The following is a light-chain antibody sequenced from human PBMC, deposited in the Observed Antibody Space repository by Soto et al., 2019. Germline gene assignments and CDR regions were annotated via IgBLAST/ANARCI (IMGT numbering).Light chain of an antibody. CDR2: DNN. J-gene: IGLJ2*01. CDR3: APWDGSLPAEV. Sequence: QAVVTQPPSVSAAPGQKVTLSCSGSSSNIGNNYVSWYQQLPGTAPKLLIYDNNKRPSGIPDRFSGSKSGTSGTRDLPGLQTRDEADYYCAPWDGSLPAEVFGGGTKLTVL. CDR1: SSNIGNNY. V-gene: IGLV1-51*01.